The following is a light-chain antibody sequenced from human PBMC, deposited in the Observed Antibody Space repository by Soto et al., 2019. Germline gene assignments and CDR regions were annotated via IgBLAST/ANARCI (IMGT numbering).Light chain of an antibody. V-gene: IGKV1-9*01. Sequence: ILLPQSPSSLSASVGDRVTIPCRASQGIDSSFAWYQEKPGKAPKLLIYAASSLQSGVPSRFSATVSGTEFSLTITSLQPEDFATYYCQQLFDSPITFGQGTRLEIK. CDR2: AAS. J-gene: IGKJ5*01. CDR3: QQLFDSPIT. CDR1: QGIDSS.